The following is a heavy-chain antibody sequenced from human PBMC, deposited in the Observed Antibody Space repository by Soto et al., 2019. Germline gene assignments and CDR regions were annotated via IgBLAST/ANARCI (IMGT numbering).Heavy chain of an antibody. V-gene: IGHV3-30*18. D-gene: IGHD3-22*01. J-gene: IGHJ4*02. CDR2: ISYDGSNK. Sequence: PGGSLRLSCAASGFTFSSYGMHWVRQAPGKGLEWVAVISYDGSNKYYADSVKGRFTISRDNSKNTLYLQMNSLRAEDTAVYYLPKEYPPPPTYYYDSSGYPADYWGQGTLVTVSS. CDR3: PKEYPPPPTYYYDSSGYPADY. CDR1: GFTFSSYG.